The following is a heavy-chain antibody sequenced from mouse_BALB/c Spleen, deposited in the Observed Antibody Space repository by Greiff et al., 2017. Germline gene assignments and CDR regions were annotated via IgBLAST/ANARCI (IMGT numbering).Heavy chain of an antibody. D-gene: IGHD2-14*01. J-gene: IGHJ1*01. V-gene: IGHV2-9*02. CDR3: AKDYYGYDWYFDV. CDR1: GFSLTSYC. CDR2: IWAGGGT. Sequence: VKLVESGPGLVAPSQCLSITCTASGFSLTSYCVHWVRQRPGQGLEWLGVIWAGGGTNDNSALVSRLSSSKDNSKSQVFLKMNSLQTDDTAMYYCAKDYYGYDWYFDVWGAGTTVTVSS.